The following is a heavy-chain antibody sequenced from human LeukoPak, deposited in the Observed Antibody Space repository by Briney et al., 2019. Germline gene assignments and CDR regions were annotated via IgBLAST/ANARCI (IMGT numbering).Heavy chain of an antibody. D-gene: IGHD6-13*01. Sequence: SETLSLTCTVSGGSISSGGSYWSWIRQHPGKGLEWIGYISYSGSTYYNPSLKSRVTISVDTSKNQFSLKLSSVTAADTAVYYCAGVGERYSSSWHPGGFDYWGQGTLVTVSS. CDR1: GGSISSGGSY. CDR3: AGVGERYSSSWHPGGFDY. V-gene: IGHV4-31*03. J-gene: IGHJ4*02. CDR2: ISYSGST.